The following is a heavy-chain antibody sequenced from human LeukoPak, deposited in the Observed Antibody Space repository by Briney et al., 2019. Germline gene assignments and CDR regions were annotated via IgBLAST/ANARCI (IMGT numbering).Heavy chain of an antibody. V-gene: IGHV1-69*06. CDR3: ARPQVGYYYYYMDV. Sequence: SVKVSCKASGGTFSSYAISWVRQAPGQGLEWRGGIIPIFGTANYAQKFQGRVTITADKSTSTAYMELSSLRSEDTAVYYCARPQVGYYYYYMDVWGKGTTVTVSS. CDR1: GGTFSSYA. J-gene: IGHJ6*03. CDR2: IIPIFGTA.